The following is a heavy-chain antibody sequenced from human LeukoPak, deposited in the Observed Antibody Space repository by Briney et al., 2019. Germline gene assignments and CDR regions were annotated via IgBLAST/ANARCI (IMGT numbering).Heavy chain of an antibody. CDR1: GNSFNKYA. V-gene: IGHV1-69*06. CDR3: TRGGFGELYHFDY. CDR2: FIPIFGTA. D-gene: IGHD3-10*01. J-gene: IGHJ4*02. Sequence: ASVKVSCKASGNSFNKYAITWVRQAPGQGLEWMGEFIPIFGTAKYAKKFQGRVTITADKSTSTAYMDLNSLRSEDTDVYYCTRGGFGELYHFDYWGQGTLVTVSS.